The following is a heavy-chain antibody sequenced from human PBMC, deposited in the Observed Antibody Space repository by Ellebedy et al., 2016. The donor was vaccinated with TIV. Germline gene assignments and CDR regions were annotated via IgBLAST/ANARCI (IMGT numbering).Heavy chain of an antibody. J-gene: IGHJ4*02. CDR3: ARDPYDYGDYTGDC. CDR1: GLTFSIYA. CDR2: ISYDGIHK. V-gene: IGHV3-30-3*01. D-gene: IGHD4-17*01. Sequence: GGSLRLFCAASGLTFSIYAMHWVRQAPGKGLEWVAVISYDGIHKSYADSVKGRFTISRDNSKNTLYLQMNSLRAEDTAVYYCARDPYDYGDYTGDCWGQGTLVTVSS.